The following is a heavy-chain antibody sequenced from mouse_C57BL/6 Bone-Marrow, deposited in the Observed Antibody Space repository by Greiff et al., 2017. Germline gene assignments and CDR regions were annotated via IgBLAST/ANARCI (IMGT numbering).Heavy chain of an antibody. Sequence: EVKLVESGGDLVKPGGSLKLSCAASGFTFSSYGMSWVRQTPDKRLEWVATISSGGSYTYYPDSVKGRFIISRDNAKNTLYLQMSSLKSEDTAMYYCARRRIPHWYFDVWGTGTTVTVSS. CDR3: ARRRIPHWYFDV. J-gene: IGHJ1*03. CDR2: ISSGGSYT. CDR1: GFTFSSYG. V-gene: IGHV5-6*02.